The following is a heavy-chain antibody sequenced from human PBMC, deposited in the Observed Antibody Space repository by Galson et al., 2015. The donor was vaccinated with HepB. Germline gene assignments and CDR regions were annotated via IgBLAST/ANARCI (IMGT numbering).Heavy chain of an antibody. D-gene: IGHD4-11*01. CDR2: ISGSGGST. V-gene: IGHV3-23*01. CDR3: AKSRYSNYVGLDY. Sequence: SLRLSCAASGFTFSSYAMSWVRQAPGKGLEWVSAISGSGGSTYYADSVKGRFTISRDNSKNTLYLQMNSLRAEDTAVYYCAKSRYSNYVGLDYWGQGTLVTVSS. J-gene: IGHJ4*02. CDR1: GFTFSSYA.